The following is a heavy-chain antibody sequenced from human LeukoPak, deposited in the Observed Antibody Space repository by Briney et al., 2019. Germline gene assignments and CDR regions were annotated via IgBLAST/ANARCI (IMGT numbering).Heavy chain of an antibody. CDR3: ARNPFGGNFWYFEL. CDR2: ISYSGST. CDR1: GGSISRFY. D-gene: IGHD3-10*01. J-gene: IGHJ2*01. Sequence: TSETLSLTCTVSGGSISRFYWSWIRQAPGKGLEWIGYISYSGSTYFSPSLKSRVTMSVDTSNEQFSLRLASVTAADTALYYCARNPFGGNFWYFELWGRGTPVTVSS. V-gene: IGHV4-59*03.